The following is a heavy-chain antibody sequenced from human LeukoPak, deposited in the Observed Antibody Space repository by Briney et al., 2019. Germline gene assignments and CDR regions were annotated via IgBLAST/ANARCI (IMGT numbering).Heavy chain of an antibody. CDR3: ARNKYSSGWYLDY. CDR2: IYYSGST. J-gene: IGHJ4*02. D-gene: IGHD6-19*01. Sequence: SETLSLTCTVSGGSISSYYWSWIRQPPGKGLEWIGYIYYSGSTNYNPSLKSRVTISVDTSKNQFSPKLSSVTAADTAVYYCARNKYSSGWYLDYWGQGTLVTVSS. V-gene: IGHV4-59*08. CDR1: GGSISSYY.